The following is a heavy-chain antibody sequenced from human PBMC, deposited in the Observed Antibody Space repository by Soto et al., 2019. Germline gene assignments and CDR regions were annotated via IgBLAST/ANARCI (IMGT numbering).Heavy chain of an antibody. CDR1: GYSISSGYY. Sequence: LSLTCAVSGYSISSGYYGGWIRQPPGKGLEWIGSIFHSGSTSSNPSLKSRFTISVDTSKNQFSLKLASVTAADTAVYYCARDPGSGWLGHFDSWGQGTLVTVSS. CDR2: IFHSGST. CDR3: ARDPGSGWLGHFDS. D-gene: IGHD6-19*01. V-gene: IGHV4-38-2*02. J-gene: IGHJ4*02.